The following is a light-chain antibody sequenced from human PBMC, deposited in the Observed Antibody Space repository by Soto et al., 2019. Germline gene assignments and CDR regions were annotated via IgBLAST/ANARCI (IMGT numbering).Light chain of an antibody. CDR2: DVT. V-gene: IGLV2-14*01. CDR3: NSYRSSSTRYV. Sequence: QSALTQPASVSGSPGQSITISCTGTSSDVGGYNYVSWYHQHPGKAPKLMISDVTNRPSGVSDRFSGSKSGNTASLTISGLQAEDEADYYCNSYRSSSTRYVFGTGTKLTVL. CDR1: SSDVGGYNY. J-gene: IGLJ1*01.